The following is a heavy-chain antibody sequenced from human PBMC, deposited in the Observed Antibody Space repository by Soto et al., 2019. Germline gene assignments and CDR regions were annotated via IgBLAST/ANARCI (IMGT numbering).Heavy chain of an antibody. V-gene: IGHV1-24*01. J-gene: IGHJ3*02. CDR3: AKPVDTAMGAFDI. D-gene: IGHD5-18*01. Sequence: ASVKVSCKVSGYTLTELSMHWVRQAPGKGLEWMGGFDPEDGETIYAQKFQGRVTMTEDTSTDTAYMELSNLRSEDTAVYYCAKPVDTAMGAFDIWGQGTMVTVSS. CDR1: GYTLTELS. CDR2: FDPEDGET.